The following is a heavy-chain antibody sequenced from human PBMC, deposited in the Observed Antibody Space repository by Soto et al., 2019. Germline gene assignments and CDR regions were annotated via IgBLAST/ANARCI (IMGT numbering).Heavy chain of an antibody. CDR3: ARDDPYYDFWSGYSAPLGMDV. Sequence: ASVKVSCKASGYTFTSYAMHWVRQAPGQRLEWMGWINAGNGSTKYSQKFQGRVTITRDTSASTAYMELSSLRSEDTAVYYCARDDPYYDFWSGYSAPLGMDVWGQGTTVTVSS. V-gene: IGHV1-3*01. CDR2: INAGNGST. J-gene: IGHJ6*02. D-gene: IGHD3-3*01. CDR1: GYTFTSYA.